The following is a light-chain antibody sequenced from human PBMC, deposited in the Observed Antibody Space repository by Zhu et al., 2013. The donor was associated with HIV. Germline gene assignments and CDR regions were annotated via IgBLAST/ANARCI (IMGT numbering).Light chain of an antibody. CDR2: LAS. J-gene: IGKJ2*02. V-gene: IGKV1-17*01. CDR1: QDTRNH. Sequence: DIQMAQSPSSLSASVGDRVTITCRASQDTRNHLGWYQQKPGKAPRRLIYLASTLQSGVPSRFSGSGSGTDFTLTISSLQPEDFATYYCLQSNSYPRTFGQGTRLEIK. CDR3: LQSNSYPRT.